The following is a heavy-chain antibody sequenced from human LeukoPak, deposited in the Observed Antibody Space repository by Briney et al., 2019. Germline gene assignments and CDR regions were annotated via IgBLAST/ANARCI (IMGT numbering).Heavy chain of an antibody. Sequence: ASVKVSCKASGGTLSNYAISWVRQAPGQGLEWTGGIIPIFGTTNYAQKFQDRVTITTDESTNIAYMELSSLRSEDTAVYYCARARDIVVVPARYYYYMDVWGKGTTVTVSS. J-gene: IGHJ6*03. V-gene: IGHV1-69*05. CDR3: ARARDIVVVPARYYYYMDV. CDR2: IIPIFGTT. CDR1: GGTLSNYA. D-gene: IGHD2-2*01.